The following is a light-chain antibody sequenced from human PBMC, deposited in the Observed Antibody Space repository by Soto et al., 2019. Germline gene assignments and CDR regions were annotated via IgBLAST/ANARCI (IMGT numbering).Light chain of an antibody. CDR3: QQFENFPRT. CDR1: QDIGNY. Sequence: DIQMTQSPSSLSASVGDRVTITCQASQDIGNYLNWYQQKPGKAPELLIYDASSLETGVPPRFSGSRSGTDFTFTISILQPEDIATYYCQQFENFPRTFGQGTKLEVK. V-gene: IGKV1-33*01. CDR2: DAS. J-gene: IGKJ2*01.